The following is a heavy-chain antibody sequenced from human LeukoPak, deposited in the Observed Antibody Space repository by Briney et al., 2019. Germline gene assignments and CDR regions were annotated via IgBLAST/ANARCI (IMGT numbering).Heavy chain of an antibody. Sequence: GGPLRLSCSASGFTFNSYPVHWVRQAPGEGLEYVSGISRNGGSTYYADSVKGRFTISRDNSKNTLYLQMSSLRAEDTAVYYCVKESGFMVAPNSAFDIWGQGTMVTVSS. CDR2: ISRNGGST. CDR1: GFTFNSYP. CDR3: VKESGFMVAPNSAFDI. D-gene: IGHD4/OR15-4a*01. V-gene: IGHV3-64D*06. J-gene: IGHJ3*02.